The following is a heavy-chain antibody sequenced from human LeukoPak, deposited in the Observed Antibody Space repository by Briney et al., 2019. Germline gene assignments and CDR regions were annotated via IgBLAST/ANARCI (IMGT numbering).Heavy chain of an antibody. CDR2: ISYDGSNK. CDR3: AKDIKLLWDYYYGMDV. D-gene: IGHD2-2*01. V-gene: IGHV3-30*18. J-gene: IGHJ6*02. Sequence: GGSLRLSCAASGFTFSSYGMHWVRQAPGKGLEWVAVISYDGSNKYYADSVKGRFTISRDNSKNTLYLQMNSLRAEDTAVYYCAKDIKLLWDYYYGMDVWGQGTTVTVSS. CDR1: GFTFSSYG.